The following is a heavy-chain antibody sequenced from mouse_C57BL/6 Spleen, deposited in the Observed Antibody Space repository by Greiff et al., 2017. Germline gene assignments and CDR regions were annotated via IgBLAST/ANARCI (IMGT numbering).Heavy chain of an antibody. CDR3: ARPLYYGSSQYYFDY. J-gene: IGHJ2*01. Sequence: QVQLQQSGAELARPGASVKLSCKASGYTFTSYGISWVKQRTGRGLEWIGELYPRSGNTYYNEKFKGKATLTADKSSSTAYMELRSLTSEDSAVYFCARPLYYGSSQYYFDYWGQGTTLTVSS. V-gene: IGHV1-81*01. CDR2: LYPRSGNT. CDR1: GYTFTSYG. D-gene: IGHD1-1*01.